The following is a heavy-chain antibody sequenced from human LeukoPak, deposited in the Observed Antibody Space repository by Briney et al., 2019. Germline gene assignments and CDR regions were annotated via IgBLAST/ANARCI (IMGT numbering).Heavy chain of an antibody. Sequence: GGSLRLSCAASGFTFSNAWMSWVRQAPGKGLEWVGRIKSKTDGGTTDYAAPVKGRFTISRDDSKNTLYLQMNSLKTEDTAAYYCTTDPFLLFSSDYWGQGTLVTVSS. CDR2: IKSKTDGGTT. CDR1: GFTFSNAW. V-gene: IGHV3-15*01. CDR3: TTDPFLLFSSDY. D-gene: IGHD2/OR15-2a*01. J-gene: IGHJ4*02.